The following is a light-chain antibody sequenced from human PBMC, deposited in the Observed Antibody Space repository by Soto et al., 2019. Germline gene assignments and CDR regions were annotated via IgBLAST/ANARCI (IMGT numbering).Light chain of an antibody. J-gene: IGKJ1*01. Sequence: STLSASVGDRVTITCRASQSVSKWLAWYQQKPGQAPKLLIYDASSLESGVPSRFSGSGSGTEFTLIISSLQPEDFATYYCQQYKTYWTFGQGTKVDIK. CDR1: QSVSKW. V-gene: IGKV1-5*01. CDR2: DAS. CDR3: QQYKTYWT.